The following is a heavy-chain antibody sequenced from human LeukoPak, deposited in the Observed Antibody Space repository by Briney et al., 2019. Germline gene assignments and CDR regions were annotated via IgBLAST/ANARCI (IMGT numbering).Heavy chain of an antibody. CDR1: GYSISRGHS. D-gene: IGHD5-18*01. CDR2: ISSSSSYI. Sequence: ETLSLTCTVSGYSISRGHSWGWVRQAPGKGLEWVSSISSSSSYIYYADSVKGRFTISRDNAKNSLYLQMNSLRAEDTAVYYCTRDGDTGMVGGYYYYMDVWGKGTTVTVSS. CDR3: TRDGDTGMVGGYYYYMDV. V-gene: IGHV3-21*01. J-gene: IGHJ6*03.